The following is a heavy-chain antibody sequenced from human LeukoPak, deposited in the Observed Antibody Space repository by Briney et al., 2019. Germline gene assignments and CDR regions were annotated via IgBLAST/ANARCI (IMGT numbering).Heavy chain of an antibody. V-gene: IGHV3-23*01. CDR2: ITGSGGIT. D-gene: IGHD3-9*01. J-gene: IGHJ4*02. CDR1: GFSFSSYA. Sequence: GSLRLSCTASGFSFSSYALNWVRQAPGRGLEWVSAITGSGGITYYADSVKGRFTISRDNSKNTLYLQTNSLRAEDTAVYYCAKWGDYDVLTGYYDPDYWGQGTLVTVSS. CDR3: AKWGDYDVLTGYYDPDY.